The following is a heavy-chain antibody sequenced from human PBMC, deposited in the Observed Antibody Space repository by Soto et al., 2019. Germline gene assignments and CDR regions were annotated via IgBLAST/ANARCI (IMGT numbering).Heavy chain of an antibody. V-gene: IGHV1-69*13. CDR2: IIPIFGTA. D-gene: IGHD2-2*01. Sequence: ASVKVSCKASGGTFSIYAISWVRQAPGQGLEWMGGIIPIFGTANYAQKFQGRVTITADESTSTAYMELSSLRSEDTAVYYCARAETTALGYCISTSCYVFDYWGQGTLVTVSS. CDR1: GGTFSIYA. J-gene: IGHJ4*02. CDR3: ARAETTALGYCISTSCYVFDY.